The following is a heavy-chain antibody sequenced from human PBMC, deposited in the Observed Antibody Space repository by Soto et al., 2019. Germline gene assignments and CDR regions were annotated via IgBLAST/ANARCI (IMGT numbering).Heavy chain of an antibody. D-gene: IGHD5-12*01. CDR1: GGTFSSSA. V-gene: IGHV1-69*06. CDR2: IIPIFGTA. CDR3: ARAPTRDGYNYDAFDI. J-gene: IGHJ3*02. Sequence: GASVKVSCKASGGTFSSSAISWVRQAPGQGLEWMGGIIPIFGTANYAQKFQGRVTITADKSTSTAFMELSSLRSEDTAVYYCARAPTRDGYNYDAFDIWGQGPMVTV.